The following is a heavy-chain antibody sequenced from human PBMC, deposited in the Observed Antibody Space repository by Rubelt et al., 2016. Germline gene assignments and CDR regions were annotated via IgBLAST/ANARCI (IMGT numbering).Heavy chain of an antibody. J-gene: IGHJ3*02. Sequence: QVQLQESGPGLVKPSETLSLTCTVSGGAIKNYYWSWVRQPPGKGLEWIGYIFYTGSTNYSPSLKSRVAMSLNTSGTQFSLKLNSLTAADTAVYYCARFRHPGTASAGIGAFDIWGQGAMVTVSS. CDR2: IFYTGST. V-gene: IGHV4-59*12. D-gene: IGHD6-13*01. CDR3: ARFRHPGTASAGIGAFDI. CDR1: GGAIKNYY.